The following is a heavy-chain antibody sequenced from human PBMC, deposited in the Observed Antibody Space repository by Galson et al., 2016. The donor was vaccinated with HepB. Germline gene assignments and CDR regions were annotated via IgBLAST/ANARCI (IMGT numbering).Heavy chain of an antibody. CDR1: GFTLSSYG. J-gene: IGHJ6*02. CDR2: ISYDGSDK. D-gene: IGHD3-22*01. Sequence: SLRLSCAASGFTLSSYGMHWVRQAPGKGLEWVAVISYDGSDKYYADSVKGRFTISRDNSKNTLYLQTISLRPEDTVVYYCAKDRLYYDSSGYFWEGYYYDGMDVWGQGTTVTVSS. V-gene: IGHV3-30*18. CDR3: AKDRLYYDSSGYFWEGYYYDGMDV.